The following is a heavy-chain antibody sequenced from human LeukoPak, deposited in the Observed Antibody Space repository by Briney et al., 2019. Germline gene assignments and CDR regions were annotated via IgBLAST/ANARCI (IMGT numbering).Heavy chain of an antibody. D-gene: IGHD5-24*01. Sequence: GASVKVSCKASGGTFSSYAISWVRQAPGQGLEWMGRIIPIFGIANYAQKFQGRVTITADKSTSTAYMELSSLRSEDTAVYYCASSLETSAEFDYWGQGTLVTVSS. CDR2: IIPIFGIA. V-gene: IGHV1-69*04. CDR3: ASSLETSAEFDY. CDR1: GGTFSSYA. J-gene: IGHJ4*02.